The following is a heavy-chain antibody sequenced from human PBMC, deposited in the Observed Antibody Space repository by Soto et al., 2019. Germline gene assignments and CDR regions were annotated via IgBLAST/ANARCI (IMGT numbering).Heavy chain of an antibody. V-gene: IGHV1-2*02. Sequence: QVQLVQSGAEVKKPGASVKVSCKASGYTFTGYYMHWVRQAPGQGLEWMGWINPNSGGTNYAQKFQGGVTMTRDTSISTAYMELSRLRSDDTAVYYCARDPSCSGGSCHGMDVWGQGTTVTVSS. CDR3: ARDPSCSGGSCHGMDV. D-gene: IGHD2-15*01. CDR1: GYTFTGYY. CDR2: INPNSGGT. J-gene: IGHJ6*02.